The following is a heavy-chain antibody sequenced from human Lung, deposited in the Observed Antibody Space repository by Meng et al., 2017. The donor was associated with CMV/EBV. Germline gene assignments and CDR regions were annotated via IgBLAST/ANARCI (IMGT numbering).Heavy chain of an antibody. D-gene: IGHD1-26*01. V-gene: IGHV4-39*07. CDR1: GGSISSSSYY. CDR3: ARVRQESLIVRAAAFDY. Sequence: SXTXSLXCTVSGGSISSSSYYGGWIRQPPGKGLEWIGSIYHSGSTYYNPSLKSRVTISVDTSKNQFSLKLSSVTAADTAVYYCARVRQESLIVRAAAFDYWXEGPLFTVFS. J-gene: IGHJ4*02. CDR2: IYHSGST.